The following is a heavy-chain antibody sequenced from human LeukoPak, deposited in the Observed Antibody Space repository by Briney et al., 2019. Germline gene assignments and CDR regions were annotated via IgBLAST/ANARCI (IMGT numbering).Heavy chain of an antibody. V-gene: IGHV1-2*02. CDR1: GYTFTGYY. J-gene: IGHJ4*02. CDR3: ARSIAVVGTVADY. CDR2: INPNSGGT. D-gene: IGHD6-19*01. Sequence: VASVKVSCKASGYTFTGYYMHWVRQAPGQGLEWMGWINPNSGGTNYAQKFQGRVTMTRDTSISTAYMELSRLRSDDTAVYYCARSIAVVGTVADYWGQGTLVTVSS.